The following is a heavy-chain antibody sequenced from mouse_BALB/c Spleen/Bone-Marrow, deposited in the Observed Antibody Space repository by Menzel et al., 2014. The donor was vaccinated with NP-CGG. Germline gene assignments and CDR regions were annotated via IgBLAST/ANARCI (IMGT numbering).Heavy chain of an antibody. CDR3: ARYDGYLDY. J-gene: IGHJ2*01. CDR1: GYALTDYL. CDR2: INPGSGST. V-gene: IGHV1-54*01. D-gene: IGHD2-3*01. Sequence: LQESGAELVRPGTSVKVSCKASGYALTDYLMEWLKQRPGQGLEWIGVINPGSGSTNYNEKFKDKATLTADTSSNTAYMQLSSLTSDDSAVYFCARYDGYLDYWGQGTTLTVSS.